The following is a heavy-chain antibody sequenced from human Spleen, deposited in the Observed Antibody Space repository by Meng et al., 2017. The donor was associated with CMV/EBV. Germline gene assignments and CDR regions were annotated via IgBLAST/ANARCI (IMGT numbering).Heavy chain of an antibody. V-gene: IGHV3-30*02. CDR2: IRYDGRNK. CDR3: ARDQAGWFDP. Sequence: GGSLRLSCAASGFTFSSYGMHWVRQAPGKGLEWVAFIRYDGRNKSYGESVKGRFTISRDNSKTTLYLQMNSLRAEDTAVYYCARDQAGWFDPWGQGTLVTVSS. CDR1: GFTFSSYG. J-gene: IGHJ5*02.